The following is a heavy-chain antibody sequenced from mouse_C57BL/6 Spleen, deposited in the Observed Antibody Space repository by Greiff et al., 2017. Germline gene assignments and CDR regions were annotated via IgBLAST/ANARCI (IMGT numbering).Heavy chain of an antibody. D-gene: IGHD1-1*01. CDR3: ATRLTTVVARGFDY. V-gene: IGHV1-22*01. Sequence: EVQLQQSGPELVKPGASVKMSCKASGYTFTDYNMHWVKQSHGKSLEWIGYINPNNGGTSYNQKFKGKATLTVNQYSSTAYMELRSLTSEDSAVYYCATRLTTVVARGFDYWGQGTTLTVSS. CDR2: INPNNGGT. CDR1: GYTFTDYN. J-gene: IGHJ2*01.